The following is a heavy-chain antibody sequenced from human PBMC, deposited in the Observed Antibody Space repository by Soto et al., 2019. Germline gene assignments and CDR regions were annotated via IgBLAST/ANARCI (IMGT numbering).Heavy chain of an antibody. CDR2: IIPILGIA. CDR1: GGSFSSYT. CDR3: ARDCSRTSCYAYT. J-gene: IGHJ5*02. Sequence: QVQLVQSGAEVKKAGSSVKVSCKASGGSFSSYTISWVRQAPGQGLEWMGRIIPILGIANYAQKFQGRVTITADKSTSTAYMELSSLRSEDTAVYYCARDCSRTSCYAYTWGQGTLVTVSS. V-gene: IGHV1-69*08. D-gene: IGHD2-2*01.